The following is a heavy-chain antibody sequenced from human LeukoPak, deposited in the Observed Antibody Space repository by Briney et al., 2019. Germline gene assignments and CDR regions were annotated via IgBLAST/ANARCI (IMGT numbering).Heavy chain of an antibody. J-gene: IGHJ6*02. D-gene: IGHD6-19*01. V-gene: IGHV3-33*01. Sequence: GGSLRLSCAASGLTFSSYGMHWVRQAPGKGLEWVAVIWYDGSNKYYADSVKGRFTISRDNSKNTLYLQMNSLRAEDTAVYYCARAVAGTGLLYYYYYYGMDVWGQGTTVTVSS. CDR1: GLTFSSYG. CDR2: IWYDGSNK. CDR3: ARAVAGTGLLYYYYYYGMDV.